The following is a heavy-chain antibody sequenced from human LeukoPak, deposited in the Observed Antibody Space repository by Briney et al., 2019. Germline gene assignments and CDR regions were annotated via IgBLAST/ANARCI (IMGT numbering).Heavy chain of an antibody. V-gene: IGHV4-39*07. CDR2: INHSGST. D-gene: IGHD3-22*01. Sequence: PSETLSLTCTVSGGSISSGGYYWSWIRQPLGKGLEWIGEINHSGSTNYNPSLKSRVTISVDKSKNQFSLKLSSVTAADTAVYYCARFGYGSSGSVLYQHWGQGTLVTVSS. CDR1: GGSISSGGYY. J-gene: IGHJ1*01. CDR3: ARFGYGSSGSVLYQH.